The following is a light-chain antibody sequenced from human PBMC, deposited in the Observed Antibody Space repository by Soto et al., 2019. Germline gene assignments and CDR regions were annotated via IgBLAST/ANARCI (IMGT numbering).Light chain of an antibody. CDR3: LQVANFPRT. V-gene: IGKV1-12*01. Sequence: DIQRTQCPSSVSASVGDTVTVTFRASQDMNSRLAWFQQQPGRPPKYVIQAPTMLQSGFPSRFAGSGSGRDFTLTIHTLQPEDSATYYCLQVANFPRTFGQGTKVDIK. J-gene: IGKJ1*01. CDR1: QDMNSR. CDR2: APT.